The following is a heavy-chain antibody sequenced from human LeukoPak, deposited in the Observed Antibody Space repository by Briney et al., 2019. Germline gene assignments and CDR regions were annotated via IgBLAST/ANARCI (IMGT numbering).Heavy chain of an antibody. CDR3: AELGITMIGGV. V-gene: IGHV3-30*02. Sequence: GGSLRLSCAASGFTFSSYGIHWVRQAPGKGLEWVAFIQSDGSNKYYADSVKGRFTISRDNSRNTLYLQMTSLRAEDTAVYYCAELGITMIGGVWGKGTTVTISS. CDR1: GFTFSSYG. J-gene: IGHJ6*04. CDR2: IQSDGSNK. D-gene: IGHD3-10*02.